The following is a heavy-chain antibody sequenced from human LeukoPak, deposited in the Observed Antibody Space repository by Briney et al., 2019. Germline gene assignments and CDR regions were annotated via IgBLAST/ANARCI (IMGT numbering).Heavy chain of an antibody. Sequence: ASVKASCKASGYTFTGYYMHWVRQAPGQGLGWMGWINPNSGGTNYAQKFQGRVTMTRDTSISTAYMELSRLRSDDTAVYYCARPMVRGVIGVFDYWGQGTLVTVSS. J-gene: IGHJ4*02. D-gene: IGHD3-10*01. V-gene: IGHV1-2*02. CDR2: INPNSGGT. CDR3: ARPMVRGVIGVFDY. CDR1: GYTFTGYY.